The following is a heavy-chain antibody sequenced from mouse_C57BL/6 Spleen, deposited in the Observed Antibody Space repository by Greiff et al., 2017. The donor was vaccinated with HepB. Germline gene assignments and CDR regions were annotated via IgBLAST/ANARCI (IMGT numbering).Heavy chain of an antibody. V-gene: IGHV5-9-1*02. Sequence: EVKLVESGEGLVKPGGSLKLSCAASGFTFSSYSMSWVRQTPEKRLEWVAYISSGGDYIYYADTVKGRFTISRDNARNTLYLQMSSLKFEDTAMYYCTRERRDSYYFDYWGQGTTLTVSS. J-gene: IGHJ2*01. CDR2: ISSGGDYI. D-gene: IGHD3-3*01. CDR3: TRERRDSYYFDY. CDR1: GFTFSSYS.